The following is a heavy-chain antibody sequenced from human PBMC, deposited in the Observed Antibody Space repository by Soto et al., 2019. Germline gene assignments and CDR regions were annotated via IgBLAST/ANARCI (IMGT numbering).Heavy chain of an antibody. CDR1: GGSISSGDYY. CDR3: ARGEVLWFGELLFGWFDP. D-gene: IGHD3-10*01. Sequence: TLSITCTVSGGSISSGDYYWSWIRQPPGKGLDWIGYIYYSGSTYCNLSLKSRVTISVDTSNNQFSLKLSSVTAADTAVYYCARGEVLWFGELLFGWFDPGGQETLVKVSA. CDR2: IYYSGST. J-gene: IGHJ5*02. V-gene: IGHV4-30-4*01.